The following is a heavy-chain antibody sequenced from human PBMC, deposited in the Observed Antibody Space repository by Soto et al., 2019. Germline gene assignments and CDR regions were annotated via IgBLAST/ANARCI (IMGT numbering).Heavy chain of an antibody. V-gene: IGHV1-8*01. J-gene: IGHJ6*02. CDR2: MNPNSGNT. Sequence: QVQLVQSGAEVKKPGASVKVSCKASGYTFTSYDINWVRQATGQGLEWMGWMNPNSGNTGYAQKFQGRVTMTRNTSISTAYMELSSLRSDDTAVYYCVVLLWFGELYSYYCMDVWGQGTTVTVSS. D-gene: IGHD3-10*01. CDR3: VVLLWFGELYSYYCMDV. CDR1: GYTFTSYD.